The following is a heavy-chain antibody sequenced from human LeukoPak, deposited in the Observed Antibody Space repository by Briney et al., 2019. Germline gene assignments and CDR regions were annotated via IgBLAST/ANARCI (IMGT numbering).Heavy chain of an antibody. V-gene: IGHV3-30*06. CDR2: MTYDGSSK. Sequence: GGSLSLSCAASGFIFSNYGMHWVSQPLGKGREWVAFMTYDGSSKCYADSVKGRFTISRDNPRNTLYRQMDSLRVDDTAVYYYAKDYDWGQGSLVTVSS. J-gene: IGHJ4*02. CDR1: GFIFSNYG. D-gene: IGHD3-16*01. CDR3: AKDYD.